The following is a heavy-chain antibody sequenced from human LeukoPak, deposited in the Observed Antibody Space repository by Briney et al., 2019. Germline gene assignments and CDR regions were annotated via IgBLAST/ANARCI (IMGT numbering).Heavy chain of an antibody. J-gene: IGHJ6*03. Sequence: PSETLSLTCGGSGGSFSGYDWSWVRQPPGKGLEWIGEINDGGDTNYNPSLKNRVTISVDTSKNQFSLKVKFVTAADTAVYYCARGLGWKVATMGLFYMDVWGEGTPVTVSS. CDR3: ARGLGWKVATMGLFYMDV. CDR1: GGSFSGYD. V-gene: IGHV4-34*01. CDR2: INDGGDT. D-gene: IGHD3-10*01.